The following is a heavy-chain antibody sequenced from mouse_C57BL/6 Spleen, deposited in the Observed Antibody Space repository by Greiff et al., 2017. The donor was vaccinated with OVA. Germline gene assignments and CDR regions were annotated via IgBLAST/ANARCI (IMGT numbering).Heavy chain of an antibody. CDR1: GFTFSDYG. V-gene: IGHV5-17*01. CDR3: ARPGYGTFAY. Sequence: EVQVVESGGGLVKPGGSLKLSCAASGFTFSDYGMHWVRQAPEKGLEWVAYISSGSSTIYYAATVKGRFTMSRDNAKNTHFLQMTSLRSEDTAMYYGARPGYGTFAYWGQGTLVTVSA. CDR2: ISSGSSTI. D-gene: IGHD2-1*01. J-gene: IGHJ3*01.